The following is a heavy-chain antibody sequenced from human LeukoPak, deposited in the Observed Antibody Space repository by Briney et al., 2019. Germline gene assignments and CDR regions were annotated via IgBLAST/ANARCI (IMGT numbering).Heavy chain of an antibody. D-gene: IGHD3-22*01. Sequence: GGSLRLSCAASGFTFSRYWMHWVDQAPGKGLVWVSRINSDGSFTTYADSVEGRFTISRDNAKNTLYLQMNSLRADDTAVYYCARDPNYDSSGYPFDYWGQGTLVTVSS. CDR3: ARDPNYDSSGYPFDY. CDR1: GFTFSRYW. CDR2: INSDGSFT. J-gene: IGHJ4*02. V-gene: IGHV3-74*01.